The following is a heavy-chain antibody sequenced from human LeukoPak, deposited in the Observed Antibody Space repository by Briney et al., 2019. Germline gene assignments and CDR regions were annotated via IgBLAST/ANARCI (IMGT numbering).Heavy chain of an antibody. Sequence: SETLSLTCAVYGGSFSGYYWSWIRQPPGKGLEWIGEINHSGSTNYNPSLKSRVTISVDTSKNQFSLKLSSVTAADTAVYYCARLNSYGPYFDYWGQGTLVTVSS. D-gene: IGHD5-18*01. CDR2: INHSGST. CDR1: GGSFSGYY. CDR3: ARLNSYGPYFDY. J-gene: IGHJ4*02. V-gene: IGHV4-34*01.